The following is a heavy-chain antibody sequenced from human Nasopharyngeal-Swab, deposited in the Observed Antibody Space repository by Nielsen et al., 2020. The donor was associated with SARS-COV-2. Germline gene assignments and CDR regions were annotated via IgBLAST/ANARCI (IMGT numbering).Heavy chain of an antibody. J-gene: IGHJ4*02. V-gene: IGHV3-23*01. CDR1: GFTFSSYA. Sequence: GESLKISCAASGFTFSSYAMSWVRQAPGKGLEWVSAISGSGGSTYYADSVKGRFTISRDNSKNTLYPQMNSLRAEDTAVYYCAKVWFGELGLYYFDYWGQGTLVTVSS. CDR3: AKVWFGELGLYYFDY. CDR2: ISGSGGST. D-gene: IGHD3-10*01.